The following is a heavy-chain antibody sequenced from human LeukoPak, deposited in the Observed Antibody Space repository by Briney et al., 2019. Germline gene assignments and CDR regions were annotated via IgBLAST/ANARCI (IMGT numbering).Heavy chain of an antibody. CDR1: GFTFSSYA. Sequence: PGRSLRLSCAASGFTFSSYAMHWVRQAPGKGLEWVAVISYDGSNKYYADSVKGRFTISRDNSKNTLYLQMNSLRAEDTAVYYCARSYKSARYCSSASCPPRAHLDHWGQGTLVTVSS. D-gene: IGHD2-2*01. CDR3: ARSYKSARYCSSASCPPRAHLDH. V-gene: IGHV3-30*04. J-gene: IGHJ5*02. CDR2: ISYDGSNK.